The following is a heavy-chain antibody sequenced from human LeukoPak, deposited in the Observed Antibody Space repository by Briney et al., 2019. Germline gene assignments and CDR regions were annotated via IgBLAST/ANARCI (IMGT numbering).Heavy chain of an antibody. CDR1: GFTFSSYW. CDR2: IKQDGSEK. J-gene: IGHJ5*02. V-gene: IGHV3-7*01. CDR3: AREYYYDSSGYSVRWFDP. D-gene: IGHD3-22*01. Sequence: GSLRLSCAASGFTFSSYWMSWVRQAPGKGLEWVANIKQDGSEKYYVESVKGRFTISRDNAKNSLYLQMNSLRAEDTAVYYCAREYYYDSSGYSVRWFDPWGQGTLVTVSS.